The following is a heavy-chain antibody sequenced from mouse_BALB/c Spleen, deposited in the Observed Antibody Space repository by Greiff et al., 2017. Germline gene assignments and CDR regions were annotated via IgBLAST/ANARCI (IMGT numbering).Heavy chain of an antibody. J-gene: IGHJ4*01. V-gene: IGHV5-6*02. CDR1: GFTFSSYG. CDR3: ARQGPSYYYGSSYDAMDY. CDR2: ISSGGSYT. D-gene: IGHD1-1*01. Sequence: DVKLVESGGDLVKPGGSLKLSCAASGFTFSSYGMSWVRQTPDKRLEWVATISSGGSYTYYPDSVKGRFTISRDNAKNTLYLQMSSLKSEDTAMYYCARQGPSYYYGSSYDAMDYWGQGTSVTVSS.